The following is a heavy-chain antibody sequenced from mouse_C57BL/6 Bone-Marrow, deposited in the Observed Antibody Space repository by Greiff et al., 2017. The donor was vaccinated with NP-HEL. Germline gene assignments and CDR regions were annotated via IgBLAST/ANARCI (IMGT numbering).Heavy chain of an antibody. D-gene: IGHD1-1*01. CDR3: ARNGAYYCSSYDWYFDV. J-gene: IGHJ1*03. CDR1: GFSLTSYA. Sequence: VQGVESGPGLVAPSQSLSITCTVSGFSLTSYAISWVRQPPGKGLEWLGVIWTGGGTNYNSALKSRLSISKDNSKSQVFLKMNSLQTDETARYYCARNGAYYCSSYDWYFDVWGTGTTVTVSS. CDR2: IWTGGGT. V-gene: IGHV2-9-1*01.